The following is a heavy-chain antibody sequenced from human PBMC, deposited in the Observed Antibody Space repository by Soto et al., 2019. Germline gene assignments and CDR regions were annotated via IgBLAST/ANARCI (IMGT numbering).Heavy chain of an antibody. Sequence: QVQLQESGPGLVKPSETLSLTCSVSGDSISSDYWSWIRQPPGKGLEWIGYMYYTGTTNYNPSPRTRVTISPDTSKTQFSLKLSSVTAADTAVYYCARPGIRFGNQMDVWGQGTTVTVSS. CDR1: GDSISSDY. V-gene: IGHV4-59*01. CDR2: MYYTGTT. J-gene: IGHJ6*02. CDR3: ARPGIRFGNQMDV. D-gene: IGHD3-10*01.